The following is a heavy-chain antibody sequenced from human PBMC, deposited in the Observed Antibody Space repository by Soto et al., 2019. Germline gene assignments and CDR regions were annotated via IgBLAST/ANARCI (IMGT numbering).Heavy chain of an antibody. V-gene: IGHV3-7*01. CDR3: AREGCSGGSCYAPYFDY. CDR2: IKQDGSEK. CDR1: GFTFSSYW. D-gene: IGHD2-15*01. Sequence: EVQLVESGGGLVQPGGSLRLSCAASGFTFSSYWMSWVRQAPGKGLEWVANIKQDGSEKYYVDSVKGRFTISRDNAKNSLYLQMNSLRAEDTAVYYCAREGCSGGSCYAPYFDYWGQGTLVTVSS. J-gene: IGHJ4*02.